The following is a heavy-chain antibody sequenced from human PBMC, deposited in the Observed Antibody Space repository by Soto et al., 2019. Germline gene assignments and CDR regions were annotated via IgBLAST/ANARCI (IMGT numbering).Heavy chain of an antibody. V-gene: IGHV4-39*01. D-gene: IGHD5-12*01. J-gene: IGHJ3*02. CDR3: ARHRTYSGYEGKHGAFDI. Sequence: PSETLSLTCTVSGGSISSSSYYWGWIRQPPGKGLEWIGSIYYSGSTYYNPSLKSRVTISVDTSKNQFSLKLSSVTAADTAVYYCARHRTYSGYEGKHGAFDIWGQGTMVTVSS. CDR1: GGSISSSSYY. CDR2: IYYSGST.